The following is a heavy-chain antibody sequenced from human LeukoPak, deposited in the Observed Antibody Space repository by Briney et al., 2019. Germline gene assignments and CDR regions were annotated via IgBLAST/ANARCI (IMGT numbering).Heavy chain of an antibody. CDR1: GYTFTGYY. Sequence: ASVKVSCKASGYTFTGYYMHWVRQAPGQGLEWMGRINPNSGGTNYAQKFQGRVTMTRDTSISIAYMELSRLRSDDTAVYYCARILLCSGGSCPSVGVDYWGQGTLVTVSS. CDR3: ARILLCSGGSCPSVGVDY. V-gene: IGHV1-2*06. CDR2: INPNSGGT. D-gene: IGHD2-15*01. J-gene: IGHJ4*02.